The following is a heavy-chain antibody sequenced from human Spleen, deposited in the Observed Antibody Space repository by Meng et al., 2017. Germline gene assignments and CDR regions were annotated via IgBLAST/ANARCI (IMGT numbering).Heavy chain of an antibody. J-gene: IGHJ6*02. Sequence: GESLKISCAGSGFSFSSHWMSWVRQAPGKGLEWVANIKGDGSEKHYVDSVKGRFTISRDNAKNSLYLQMNNLGAEDTAVYYCAREVDSSSWYIEYYFYGMDVWGQGTTVTVSS. CDR2: IKGDGSEK. CDR1: GFSFSSHW. V-gene: IGHV3-7*01. CDR3: AREVDSSSWYIEYYFYGMDV. D-gene: IGHD6-13*01.